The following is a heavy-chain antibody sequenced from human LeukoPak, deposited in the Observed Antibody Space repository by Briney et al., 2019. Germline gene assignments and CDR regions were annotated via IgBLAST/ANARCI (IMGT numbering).Heavy chain of an antibody. CDR3: ARDLSFDWFPYCFDY. D-gene: IGHD3-9*01. Sequence: GGSLRLSCAASGFTFSSYAMGWVRQAPGKGLEWVSAISGSGGSTYYADSVKGRFTISRDNSKNTLYLQMNSLRAEDTAVYYCARDLSFDWFPYCFDYWGQGILVTVSS. J-gene: IGHJ4*02. V-gene: IGHV3-23*01. CDR1: GFTFSSYA. CDR2: ISGSGGST.